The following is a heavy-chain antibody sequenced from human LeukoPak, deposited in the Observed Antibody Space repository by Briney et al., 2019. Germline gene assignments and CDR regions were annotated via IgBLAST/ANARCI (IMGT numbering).Heavy chain of an antibody. CDR1: GGSFSGYY. CDR2: INHSGST. J-gene: IGHJ5*02. Sequence: PSETLSLTCAVYGGSFSGYYWSWIRQPPGKGLEWIGEINHSGSTNYNPSLKSRVTISVDTSKNQFSLKLSSVTAADTAVYYCARDKTAMVRSPWFDPWGQGTLVTVSS. CDR3: ARDKTAMVRSPWFDP. D-gene: IGHD5-18*01. V-gene: IGHV4-34*01.